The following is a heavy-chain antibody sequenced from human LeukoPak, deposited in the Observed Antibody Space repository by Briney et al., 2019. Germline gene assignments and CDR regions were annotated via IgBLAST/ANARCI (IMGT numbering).Heavy chain of an antibody. D-gene: IGHD5-18*01. CDR3: ARGSSYGYYY. CDR1: GGSFSGYY. J-gene: IGHJ4*02. Sequence: SETLSLTCAVYGGSFSGYYWSWIRQPPGKGLEWIGEINHSGSTNYNPSLKSRVTISVDTSKNQFSLKLSSVTAADTAVYYCARGSSYGYYYWGQGTLVTVSS. CDR2: INHSGST. V-gene: IGHV4-34*01.